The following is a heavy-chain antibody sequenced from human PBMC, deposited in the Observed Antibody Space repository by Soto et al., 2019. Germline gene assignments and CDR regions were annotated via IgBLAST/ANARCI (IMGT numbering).Heavy chain of an antibody. J-gene: IGHJ5*02. D-gene: IGHD3-22*01. CDR3: ASHYYDSSGYSLRLVSYNWFDP. CDR1: GGTFSSYA. V-gene: IGHV1-69*13. CDR2: IIPIFGTA. Sequence: GASVKVSCKASGGTFSSYAISWVRQAPGQGLEWMGGIIPIFGTANYAQKFQGRVTITADESTSTAYMELSSLRSEDTAVYYCASHYYDSSGYSLRLVSYNWFDPWGQGTLVTVSS.